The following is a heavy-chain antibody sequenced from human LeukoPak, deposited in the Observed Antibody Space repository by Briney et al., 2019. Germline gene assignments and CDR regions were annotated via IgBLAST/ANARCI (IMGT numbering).Heavy chain of an antibody. J-gene: IGHJ1*01. CDR1: GFTVSSNY. CDR3: ARDGAAAAIEYFQH. Sequence: GGSLRLSCAASGFTVSSNYMSWVRQAPGKGLEWVSVIYSGGSTYYADSVKGRFTISRDNTKNTLYLQMNSLRAEDTAVYYCARDGAAAAIEYFQHWGQGTLVTVSS. D-gene: IGHD2-2*01. CDR2: IYSGGST. V-gene: IGHV3-66*01.